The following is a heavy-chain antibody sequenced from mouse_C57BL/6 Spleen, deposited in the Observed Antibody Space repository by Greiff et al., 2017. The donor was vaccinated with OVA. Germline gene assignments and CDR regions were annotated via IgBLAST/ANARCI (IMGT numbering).Heavy chain of an antibody. CDR2: ISNGGGST. Sequence: EVKLMESGGGLVQPGGSLKLSCAASGFTFSDYYMYWVRQTPEKRLEWVAYISNGGGSTYYPDTVKGRFTISRDNAKNTLYLQMSRLKSEDTAMYYCARRGYSNYVFAYWGQGTLVTVSA. V-gene: IGHV5-12*01. J-gene: IGHJ3*01. CDR1: GFTFSDYY. D-gene: IGHD2-5*01. CDR3: ARRGYSNYVFAY.